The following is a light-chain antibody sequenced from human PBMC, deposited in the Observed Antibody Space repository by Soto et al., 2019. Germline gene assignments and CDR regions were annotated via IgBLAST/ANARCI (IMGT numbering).Light chain of an antibody. CDR2: GAS. J-gene: IGKJ1*01. V-gene: IGKV1-5*01. CDR3: QQYKDWPTT. Sequence: DIQMTQSPSTLSASVGDRVTITCGASQSISSWLDWYQQKPGKAPKLLIYGASTRATGIPARLSGSGYGTEFTLTISSLQPEDFAVYYCQQYKDWPTTFGHGTKVDIK. CDR1: QSISSW.